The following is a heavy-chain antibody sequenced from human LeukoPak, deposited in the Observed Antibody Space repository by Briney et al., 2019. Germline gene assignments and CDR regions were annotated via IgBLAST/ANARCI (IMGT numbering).Heavy chain of an antibody. V-gene: IGHV1-69*05. CDR1: GGTFSSYA. D-gene: IGHD2-2*01. J-gene: IGHJ5*02. Sequence: GASVKVSCKASGGTFSSYAISWVRQAPGQGLEWMGGIIPIFGTANYAQKFQGRVTITTDESTSTAYMELSSLRSEDTAVYYCARGASSTRFDPWAREPWSPSPQ. CDR3: ARGASSTRFDP. CDR2: IIPIFGTA.